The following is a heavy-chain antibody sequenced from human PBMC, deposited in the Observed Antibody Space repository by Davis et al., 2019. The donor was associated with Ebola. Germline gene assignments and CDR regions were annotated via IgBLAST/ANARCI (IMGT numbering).Heavy chain of an antibody. CDR2: INPNSGGT. CDR3: AREMLEYYYDSSGLAY. D-gene: IGHD3-22*01. Sequence: ASVKVSCKASGYTFTGYYMHWVRQAPGQGLEWMGWINPNSGGTNYAQKFQGWVTMTRDTSISTAYMELRSLRSDDTAVYYCAREMLEYYYDSSGLAYWGQGTLVTVSS. J-gene: IGHJ4*02. CDR1: GYTFTGYY. V-gene: IGHV1-2*04.